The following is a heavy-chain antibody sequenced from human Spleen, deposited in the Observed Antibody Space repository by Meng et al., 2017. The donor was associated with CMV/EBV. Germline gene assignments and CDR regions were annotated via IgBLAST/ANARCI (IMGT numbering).Heavy chain of an antibody. D-gene: IGHD2-8*01. CDR3: ARDQGYCTKGICHDGYYYGMDV. V-gene: IGHV1-8*03. CDR1: GYTFTSYD. Sequence: ASVKVSCKASGYTFTSYDINWVRQATGQGLEWMGWMNPNSGNTGYAQKFQGRVTITRNTSISTAYMELSSLRSEDTAVYYCARDQGYCTKGICHDGYYYGMDVWGQGTTVTVSS. CDR2: MNPNSGNT. J-gene: IGHJ6*02.